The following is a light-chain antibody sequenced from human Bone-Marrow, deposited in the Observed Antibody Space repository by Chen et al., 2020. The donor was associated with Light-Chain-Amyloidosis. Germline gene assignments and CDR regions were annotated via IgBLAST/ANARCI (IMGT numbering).Light chain of an antibody. J-gene: IGKJ4*01. CDR1: QTISSNY. CDR2: GSS. Sequence: EIVLTQSPGTLSLSPGEGATLSCRASQTISSNYLTWYQQKFGQAPRLLIYGSSSRATGIPDRFTGSGSVTDFTLTINRLEPEDFAMYYWQQYGTSPLTFGGGTKVEIK. V-gene: IGKV3-20*01. CDR3: QQYGTSPLT.